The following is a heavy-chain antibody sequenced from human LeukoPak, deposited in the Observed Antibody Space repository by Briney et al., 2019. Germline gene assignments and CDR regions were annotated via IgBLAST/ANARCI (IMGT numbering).Heavy chain of an antibody. CDR2: INHSGST. Sequence: SETLSLTCAVYGGSFSGYYWSWIRQPPGKGLEWIGEINHSGSTNYNPSLKSRATISADTSKDQFSLKLTSVTAADTAVYYCARPPGIAAAWFDPWGQGTLVTVSS. CDR3: ARPPGIAAAWFDP. V-gene: IGHV4-34*01. D-gene: IGHD6-13*01. CDR1: GGSFSGYY. J-gene: IGHJ5*02.